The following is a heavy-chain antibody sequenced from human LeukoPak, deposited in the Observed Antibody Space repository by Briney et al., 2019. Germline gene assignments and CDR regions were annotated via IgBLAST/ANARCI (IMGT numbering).Heavy chain of an antibody. Sequence: SGGSLRLSCAASGFTVSSNYMSWVRQAPGKGLEWVSVIYSGGSTYYADSVKGRFTISRDNSKNTLYLQMNSLRAEDTAVYYCAGPGQTDYYYYMDVWGKGTTVTISS. D-gene: IGHD1-1*01. CDR2: IYSGGST. J-gene: IGHJ6*03. CDR3: AGPGQTDYYYYMDV. CDR1: GFTVSSNY. V-gene: IGHV3-66*01.